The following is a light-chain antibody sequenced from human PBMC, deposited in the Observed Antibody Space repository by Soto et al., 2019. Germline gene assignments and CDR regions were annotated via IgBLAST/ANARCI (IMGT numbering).Light chain of an antibody. CDR1: QSVSGN. V-gene: IGKV3-15*01. J-gene: IGKJ1*01. CDR3: QQDNNWPWT. CDR2: GAS. Sequence: EMGISKSPATLSVSPRERATLSCRASQSVSGNLAWYQQKPGQPPRILIYGASTRATGITARFSGSGCGTEFILLISSLQSEDCAVYYCQQDNNWPWTFGQGAKVDI.